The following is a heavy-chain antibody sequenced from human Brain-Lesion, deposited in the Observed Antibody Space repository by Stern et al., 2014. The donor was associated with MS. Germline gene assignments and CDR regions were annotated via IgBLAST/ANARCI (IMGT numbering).Heavy chain of an antibody. V-gene: IGHV3-23*04. CDR3: AKGLRQQLVPFDS. CDR2: IRGSGGST. D-gene: IGHD6-13*01. J-gene: IGHJ4*02. Sequence: QLVQSGGGLVQPGGSLRLSCAASGFSFSIYAMNWVRQAPGKGLEWVSAIRGSGGSTYYADSVTGRFTISRDNSKNPLYLQMNTLRADDTAVYYCAKGLRQQLVPFDSWGQGTLVTVAS. CDR1: GFSFSIYA.